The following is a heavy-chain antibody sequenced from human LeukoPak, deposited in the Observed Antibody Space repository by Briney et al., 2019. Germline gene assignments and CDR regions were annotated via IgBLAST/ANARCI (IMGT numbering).Heavy chain of an antibody. CDR2: FDPEDGET. CDR3: ARDPFYCGADCSVTPGFDF. J-gene: IGHJ4*02. D-gene: IGHD2-21*02. V-gene: IGHV1-24*01. CDR1: GYTLTELS. Sequence: GASVKVSCKVSGYTLTELSMHWVRQAPGKGLEWMGGFDPEDGETIYAQKFQGRVTMTEDTSTDTAYMELSSLRSEDTAVYYCARDPFYCGADCSVTPGFDFWGQGTLVTVSS.